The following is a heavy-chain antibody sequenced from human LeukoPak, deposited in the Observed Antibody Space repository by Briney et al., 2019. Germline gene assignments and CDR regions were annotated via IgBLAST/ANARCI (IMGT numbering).Heavy chain of an antibody. CDR2: IYYSGST. V-gene: IGHV4-59*01. CDR1: GGSISSYY. Sequence: SETLSLTCTVSGGSISSYYWSWIRQPPGKGLEWIGYIYYSGSTNYNPSLKSRVTISVDTSKNQFSLKLSSVTAADTAVYYCARGYYYGGSGYSYGDAFDIWGQGTMVTVSS. CDR3: ARGYYYGGSGYSYGDAFDI. J-gene: IGHJ3*02. D-gene: IGHD3-22*01.